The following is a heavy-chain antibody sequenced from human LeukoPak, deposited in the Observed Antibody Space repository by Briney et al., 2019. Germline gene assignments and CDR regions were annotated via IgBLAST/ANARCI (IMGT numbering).Heavy chain of an antibody. J-gene: IGHJ4*02. CDR2: ISYDGSNK. V-gene: IGHV3-30-3*01. CDR1: GFTFSSYA. Sequence: GRSLRLSCAASGFTFSSYAMHWVRQAPGKGLEWVAVISYDGSNKYYADSVKGRFTISRDNSKNTLYLQMNSLRAEDTAVYYCAREKAIVYWGQGTLVTVSS. CDR3: AREKAIVY.